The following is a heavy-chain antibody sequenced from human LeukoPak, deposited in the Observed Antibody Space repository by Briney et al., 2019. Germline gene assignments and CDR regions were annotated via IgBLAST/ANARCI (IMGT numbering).Heavy chain of an antibody. CDR2: ISPSGIT. CDR1: GGSISSSSYY. V-gene: IGHV4-39*07. CDR3: ARGRGSFDWPWKF. Sequence: SETLSLTCTVSGGSISSSSYYWGWIRQPPEKGLEWIGEISPSGITNYNPSLKSRVTVSLDTSKNQFSLKLNSVTAADTAFYYCARGRGSFDWPWKFWGQGILVTVSS. J-gene: IGHJ4*02. D-gene: IGHD3-9*01.